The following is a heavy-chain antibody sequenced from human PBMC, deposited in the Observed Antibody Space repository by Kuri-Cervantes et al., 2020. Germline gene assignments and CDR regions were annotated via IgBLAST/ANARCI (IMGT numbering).Heavy chain of an antibody. CDR1: GFTFDDYA. CDR3: ARGDDALDI. J-gene: IGHJ3*02. CDR2: ISWNSGSI. Sequence: SLKISCAASGFTFDDYAMHWVRQAPGKGLEWVSGISWNSGSIGYADSVKGRFTISRDNAKNSLYLQMNSLRAEDTAVYYCARGDDALDIWGQGTMVTVSS. V-gene: IGHV3-9*01.